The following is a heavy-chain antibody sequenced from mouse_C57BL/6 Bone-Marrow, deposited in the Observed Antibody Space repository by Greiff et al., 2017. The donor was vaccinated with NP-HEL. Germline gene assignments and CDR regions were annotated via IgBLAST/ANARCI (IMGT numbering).Heavy chain of an antibody. CDR2: IYPYNGVS. Sequence: VQLQQSGPELVKPGASVKISCKASGYSFTGYYMHWVKQSPGNILDWIGYIYPYNGVSSYNQKFKGKATLTVDKSSSTAYMELRSLTSEDSAVYYCARGGVYKVVAGFDYWGQGTTLTVSS. CDR1: GYSFTGYY. J-gene: IGHJ2*01. D-gene: IGHD1-1*01. V-gene: IGHV1-31*01. CDR3: ARGGVYKVVAGFDY.